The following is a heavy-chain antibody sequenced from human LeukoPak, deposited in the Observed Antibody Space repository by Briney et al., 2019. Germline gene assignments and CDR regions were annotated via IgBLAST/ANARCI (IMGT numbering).Heavy chain of an antibody. J-gene: IGHJ4*02. Sequence: PWASVKVSCKASGYTFTGYYMHWVRQAPGQGLEWMGWINPNSGGTNYAQKFQGRVTMTRDTSISTAYMELSRLRSDDTAVYYCARVVPAFYYDNSGYYDYWGQGTLVTVSS. CDR2: INPNSGGT. CDR1: GYTFTGYY. D-gene: IGHD3-22*01. CDR3: ARVVPAFYYDNSGYYDY. V-gene: IGHV1-2*02.